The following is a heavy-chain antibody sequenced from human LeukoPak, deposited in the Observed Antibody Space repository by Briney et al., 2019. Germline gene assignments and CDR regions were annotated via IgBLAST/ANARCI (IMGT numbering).Heavy chain of an antibody. J-gene: IGHJ4*02. D-gene: IGHD3-22*01. CDR2: IIPIFGTA. CDR3: ARSYDSSGYYDYYFDY. CDR1: GGTFSSYA. V-gene: IGHV1-69*13. Sequence: SVKVSCKASGGTFSSYAISWVRQAPAQGLEWMGGIIPIFGTANYAQKFQGRVTITADESTSTAYMELSSLRSEDTAVYYCARSYDSSGYYDYYFDYWGQGTLVTVSS.